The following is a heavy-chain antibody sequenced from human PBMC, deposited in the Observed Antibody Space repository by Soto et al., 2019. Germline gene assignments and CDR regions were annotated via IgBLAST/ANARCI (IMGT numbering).Heavy chain of an antibody. CDR2: ISGGADGS. V-gene: IGHV3-23*01. CDR1: GCTFSRFA. CDR3: AKMQGWTYGQYHFDY. Sequence: EVQVLESGGGVVHPGGSLRLSCAASGCTFSRFAMSWVRQAPGKGLEYVASISGGADGSFYADSVKGRFTISRDNSKNILYLQMNSLRAEDTAVYFCAKMQGWTYGQYHFDYWGLGTLATVSP. D-gene: IGHD2-2*01. J-gene: IGHJ4*02.